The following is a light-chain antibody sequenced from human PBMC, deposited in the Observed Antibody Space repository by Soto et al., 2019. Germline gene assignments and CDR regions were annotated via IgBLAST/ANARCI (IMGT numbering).Light chain of an antibody. CDR2: DAS. V-gene: IGKV1-5*01. CDR1: QSISSW. J-gene: IGKJ1*01. Sequence: DIQMTQSPSALSASVGDRATITCRASQSISSWLAWYQQKPGKAPKLLIYDASTLQSGVPSRYSGSGSGTEFTLTISNLHHDDFATYYCQQYESYSPWTFGQGTKVEIK. CDR3: QQYESYSPWT.